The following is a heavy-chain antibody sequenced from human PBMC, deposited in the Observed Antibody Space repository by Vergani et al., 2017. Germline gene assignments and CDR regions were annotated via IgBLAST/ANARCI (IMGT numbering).Heavy chain of an antibody. Sequence: EVQLVQSGAEVKKPGESLRISCKGSGYSFTSYWISWVRQMPGKGLEWMGRIDPSDSYTNYSPSFQGHVTISADKSISTAYLQWSSLKASDTAMYYCARGTNYYDISEAGYFQHWGQGTLVTVSS. J-gene: IGHJ1*01. CDR3: ARGTNYYDISEAGYFQH. CDR1: GYSFTSYW. CDR2: IDPSDSYT. D-gene: IGHD3-22*01. V-gene: IGHV5-10-1*01.